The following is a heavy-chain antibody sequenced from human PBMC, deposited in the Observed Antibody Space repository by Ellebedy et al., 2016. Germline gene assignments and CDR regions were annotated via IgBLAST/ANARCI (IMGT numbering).Heavy chain of an antibody. CDR1: GYSFTSYW. J-gene: IGHJ3*02. D-gene: IGHD3-22*01. V-gene: IGHV5-10-1*01. CDR3: ARRSSYYYDSSGYYVDAFDI. CDR2: IDPSDSYT. Sequence: GESLKISXKGSGYSFTSYWISWVRQMPGKGLEWMGRIDPSDSYTNYSPSFQGHVTISADKSISTAYLQWSSLKASDTAMYYCARRSSYYYDSSGYYVDAFDIWGQGTMVTASS.